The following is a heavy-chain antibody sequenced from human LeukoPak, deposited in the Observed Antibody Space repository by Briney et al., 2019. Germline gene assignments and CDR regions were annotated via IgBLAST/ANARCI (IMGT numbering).Heavy chain of an antibody. CDR1: GFTFSSYS. V-gene: IGHV3-21*01. CDR3: ARDSDWDDAFDI. J-gene: IGHJ3*02. CDR2: ISSSSSYI. D-gene: IGHD3-9*01. Sequence: GGSLRLSCAASGFTFSSYSMNWVRQAPGKGLEWVSSISSSSSYIYYADTVKDRFTISRDNAKNSLYLQMNSLRAEDTAVYYCARDSDWDDAFDILVQGTMVTDSS.